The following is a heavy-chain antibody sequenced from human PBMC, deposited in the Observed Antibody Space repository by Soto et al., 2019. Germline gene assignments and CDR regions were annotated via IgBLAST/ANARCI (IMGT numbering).Heavy chain of an antibody. J-gene: IGHJ4*02. CDR1: GFTITSSA. CDR3: ATVHNTSRSFDY. CDR2: TGISGRTT. V-gene: IGHV3-23*01. D-gene: IGHD1-20*01. Sequence: EVQLLDSGGGLVQPGESLRLSCAASGFTITSSAMSWVRQAPGKGLEWVSTTGISGRTTYYADSVKGRFTVSRDDSKNTLDLQMSSLRAEDTADYYCATVHNTSRSFDYWGQGTPVTVSS.